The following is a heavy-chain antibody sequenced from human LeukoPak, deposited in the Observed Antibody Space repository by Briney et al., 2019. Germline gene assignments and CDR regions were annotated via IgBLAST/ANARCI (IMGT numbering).Heavy chain of an antibody. J-gene: IGHJ4*02. CDR1: GFTFYDYA. V-gene: IGHV3-9*01. Sequence: GRSLRLSCAASGFTFYDYAMHWVRQAPGKGLEWVSGISWNSGSIGYADSVKGRFTISRDNAKNSLYLQMNSLRAEDTALYYCAKAAGYSSSWYYFDYWGQGTLVTVSS. D-gene: IGHD6-13*01. CDR3: AKAAGYSSSWYYFDY. CDR2: ISWNSGSI.